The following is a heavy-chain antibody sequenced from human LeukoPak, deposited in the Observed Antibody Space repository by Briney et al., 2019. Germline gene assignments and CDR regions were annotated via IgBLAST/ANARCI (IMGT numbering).Heavy chain of an antibody. Sequence: PGGSLRLSCAASGFTFRSYDMHWVRQVTGKGLKWVSAIGTAADTYSPGSVKGRFTISRENAKNSLYLQMNSLRAGDTAVYYCAGYTYYYDSSGYFSATFNDYWGQGTLVTVSS. CDR2: IGTAADT. CDR3: AGYTYYYDSSGYFSATFNDY. D-gene: IGHD3-22*01. J-gene: IGHJ4*02. V-gene: IGHV3-13*01. CDR1: GFTFRSYD.